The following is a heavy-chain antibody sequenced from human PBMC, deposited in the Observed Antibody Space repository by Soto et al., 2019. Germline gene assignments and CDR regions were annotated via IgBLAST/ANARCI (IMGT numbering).Heavy chain of an antibody. D-gene: IGHD1-26*01. V-gene: IGHV3-48*02. CDR1: GFTFSSYS. CDR2: ISSSSSTI. Sequence: GGSLRLSCAASGFTFSSYSMNWVRQAPGKGLEWVSYISSSSSTIYYADSVKGRFTISRDNAKNSLYLQMNSLRDEDTAVYYCATVKWELLQGRMDFDYWGQGTLVTVSS. J-gene: IGHJ4*02. CDR3: ATVKWELLQGRMDFDY.